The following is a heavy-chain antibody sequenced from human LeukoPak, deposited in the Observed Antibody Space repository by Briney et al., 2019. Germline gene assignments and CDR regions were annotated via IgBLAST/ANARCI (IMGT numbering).Heavy chain of an antibody. CDR3: ARDPDY. CDR1: GYSISSEYY. J-gene: IGHJ4*02. Sequence: SETLSLTCAVSGYSISSEYYWGWIRQPPGKGLEWIGSIYHSGSTYYNPSLKSRVTMPVDTSKNQFSLKLTSVTAADTAVYYCARDPDYWGQGTLVTVSS. V-gene: IGHV4-38-2*02. CDR2: IYHSGST.